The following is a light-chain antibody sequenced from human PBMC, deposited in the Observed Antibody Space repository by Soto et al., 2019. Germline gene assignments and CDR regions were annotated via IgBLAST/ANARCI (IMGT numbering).Light chain of an antibody. CDR2: AAS. V-gene: IGKV1-9*01. CDR3: QQGYT. J-gene: IGKJ2*01. CDR1: QGISSY. Sequence: IQLTQSPSSLSASVGDRVTITCRTSQGISSYLAWYQQKPGKAPKLLIYAASTLQSGVPSRFSGSGSGTDFTRTISSLQPEDFATYYCQQGYTFGQGTKLEIK.